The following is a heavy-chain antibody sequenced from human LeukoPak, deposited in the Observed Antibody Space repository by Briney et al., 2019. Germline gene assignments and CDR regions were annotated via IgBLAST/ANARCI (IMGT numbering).Heavy chain of an antibody. J-gene: IGHJ5*02. D-gene: IGHD6-13*01. CDR2: MWYDGSNE. CDR1: GFAFSRYG. Sequence: GGSLRLSCAASGFAFSRYGMHWLRLAPGTGLEWVAVMWYDGSNEAYADSVRGRFTISRDNSENRLYLQMSSLRVEDTAVYYCAREHTIAATGTHWFAPWGQGTLVTVSS. V-gene: IGHV3-33*01. CDR3: AREHTIAATGTHWFAP.